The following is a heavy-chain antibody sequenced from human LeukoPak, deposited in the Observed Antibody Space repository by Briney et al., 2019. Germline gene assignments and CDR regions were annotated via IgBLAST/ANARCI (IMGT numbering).Heavy chain of an antibody. CDR1: GFTFDDYT. CDR2: ISWDGGST. D-gene: IGHD3-22*01. V-gene: IGHV3-43*01. CDR3: AKDSSSGSLDI. J-gene: IGHJ3*02. Sequence: GGSLRLTCAASGFTFDDYTMHWVRQAPGKGLEWVSLISWDGGSTYYAGSVKGRFTISRDNSKNSLYLQMNSLRTEDTALYYCAKDSSSGSLDIWGQGTMVTVSS.